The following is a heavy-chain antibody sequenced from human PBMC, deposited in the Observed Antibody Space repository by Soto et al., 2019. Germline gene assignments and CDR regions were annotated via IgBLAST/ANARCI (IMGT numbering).Heavy chain of an antibody. CDR1: GGSFSGYY. CDR2: SNHSGST. Sequence: QVQLQQWGAGLLKPSETLSLTCAVYGGSFSGYYWSWIRQPPGKGLEWIGESNHSGSTNYNPSLKSRVTRAGDTSKNQCSRKLSSVTAADTAGYYCARARYYYYYMDVWGKGTTVTVSS. J-gene: IGHJ6*03. V-gene: IGHV4-34*01. CDR3: ARARYYYYYMDV.